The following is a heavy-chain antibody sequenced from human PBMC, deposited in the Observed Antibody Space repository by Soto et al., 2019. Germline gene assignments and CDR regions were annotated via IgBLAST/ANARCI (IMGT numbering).Heavy chain of an antibody. J-gene: IGHJ4*02. CDR3: ATEGLRYFD. D-gene: IGHD3-9*01. CDR2: INPSGGST. Sequence: ASVKVSWKGSGYTFPIYYMHWVRQAPGQGLEWMGIINPSGGSTSYAQKFQGRVTMTRDTSTSTVYMELSSLRSEDTAVYYCATEGLRYFDWGQGTLVTVSS. V-gene: IGHV1-46*03. CDR1: GYTFPIYY.